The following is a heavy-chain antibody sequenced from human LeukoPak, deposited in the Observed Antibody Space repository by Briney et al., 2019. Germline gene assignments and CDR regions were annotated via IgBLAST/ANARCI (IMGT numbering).Heavy chain of an antibody. CDR3: AKNGLSGWWARPVDY. Sequence: PGRSLRLSCAASGFTFSSYAMHWVRQAPGKGLEWVAVISYDGSNKYYADSVKGRFTISRDNSKNTLYLQMNSLRAEDTAVYYCAKNGLSGWWARPVDYWGQGTLVTVSS. CDR2: ISYDGSNK. CDR1: GFTFSSYA. D-gene: IGHD2-15*01. J-gene: IGHJ4*02. V-gene: IGHV3-30-3*02.